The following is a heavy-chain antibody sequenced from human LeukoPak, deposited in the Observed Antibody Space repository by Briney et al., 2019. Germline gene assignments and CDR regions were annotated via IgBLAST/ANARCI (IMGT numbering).Heavy chain of an antibody. J-gene: IGHJ6*04. CDR2: IKQDGSEK. CDR3: ARRGQLPTYYHYYGMDV. D-gene: IGHD2-2*01. Sequence: GGSLKLSCAASGLTFSSYWMSWVRQAPGKGLEWVANIKQDGSEKYYVDSVKGRFTISRDNAKNSLYLQMNSLRAEDTAVYYCARRGQLPTYYHYYGMDVWGKGTTVTVSS. V-gene: IGHV3-7*03. CDR1: GLTFSSYW.